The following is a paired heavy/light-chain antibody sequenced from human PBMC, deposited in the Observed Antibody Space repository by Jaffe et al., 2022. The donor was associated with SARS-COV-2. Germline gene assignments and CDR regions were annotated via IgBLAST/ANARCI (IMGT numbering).Light chain of an antibody. V-gene: IGKV1-17*01. CDR2: AAS. Sequence: DIQMTQSPSSLSASVGDRVTITCRASQGIRNDLGWYQQKPGKAPKRLIYAASSLQSGVPSRFSGSGSGTEFTLTISSLQPEDFATYYCLQHNNYPWTFGQGTKVEVK. CDR3: LQHNNYPWT. CDR1: QGIRND. J-gene: IGKJ1*01.
Heavy chain of an antibody. V-gene: IGHV3-74*01. CDR2: IDTDVSAT. CDR3: VRGLWGLDV. Sequence: EVQLVESGGGLVQPGGSLRLSCEASGFTVSSYWMHWVRQVSGKGLMWVSRIDTDVSATNYADSVKGRFTVSRDNAKNTLYLQMNSLRAEDTAVYYCVRGLWGLDVWGQGTTVTVSS. D-gene: IGHD3-16*01. CDR1: GFTVSSYW. J-gene: IGHJ6*02.